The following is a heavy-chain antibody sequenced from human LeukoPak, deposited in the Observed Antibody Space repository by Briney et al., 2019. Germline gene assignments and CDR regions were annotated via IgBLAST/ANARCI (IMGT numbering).Heavy chain of an antibody. CDR2: ISPSGGST. V-gene: IGHV1-46*01. D-gene: IGHD5-24*01. Sequence: GASVKVSCKAFGYTFTSNYMHWVRQAPGQGPERMGVISPSGGSTTYAQRFQGRVTLTRDMSTSTDYLELSSLRSEDTAVYYCARDNSVRDEAWWFNPWGQGTLVTVSS. J-gene: IGHJ5*02. CDR1: GYTFTSNY. CDR3: ARDNSVRDEAWWFNP.